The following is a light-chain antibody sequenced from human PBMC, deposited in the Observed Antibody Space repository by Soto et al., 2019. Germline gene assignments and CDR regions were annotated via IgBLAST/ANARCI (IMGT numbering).Light chain of an antibody. V-gene: IGKV3-20*01. Sequence: EIVLTQSPGTLSLSPGESATLSCRASQSVTNNYLAWYQQKPRQAPRLLIADASRRATGIPDRFSGSGSGTEFTLTISRLEPEDFAVYYCQQCARSPLTFGQGTKVEMK. CDR2: DAS. J-gene: IGKJ1*01. CDR3: QQCARSPLT. CDR1: QSVTNNY.